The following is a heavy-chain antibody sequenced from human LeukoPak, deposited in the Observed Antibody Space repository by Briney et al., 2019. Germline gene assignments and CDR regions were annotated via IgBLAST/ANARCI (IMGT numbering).Heavy chain of an antibody. V-gene: IGHV4-61*02. CDR3: ARWGVGFSNNGFDY. CDR1: GGSILGGYFY. Sequence: SETLSLTCTVSGGSILGGYFYWSWVRQPAGKGLEWIGRVDASGSTNYNPSLRSRVIISVDTSKNQFSLNLSSVTAADTAVYYCARWGVGFSNNGFDYWGRGSLVTVSS. J-gene: IGHJ4*02. CDR2: VDASGST. D-gene: IGHD2-8*01.